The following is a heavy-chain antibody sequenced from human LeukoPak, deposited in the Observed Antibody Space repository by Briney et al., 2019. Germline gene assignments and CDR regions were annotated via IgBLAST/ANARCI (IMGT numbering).Heavy chain of an antibody. D-gene: IGHD1-26*01. Sequence: SEALSLTCTVPGGSIGSSNYYWGWIRQPPGKGLEWIGHIFYSGNTYYNPSLKSRVTISVDTSKNQFSLHLSSVTAADTATYYCARRGITYSSSFFAFWGQGTLVTVSS. V-gene: IGHV4-39*01. CDR3: ARRGITYSSSFFAF. CDR2: IFYSGNT. CDR1: GGSIGSSNYY. J-gene: IGHJ4*02.